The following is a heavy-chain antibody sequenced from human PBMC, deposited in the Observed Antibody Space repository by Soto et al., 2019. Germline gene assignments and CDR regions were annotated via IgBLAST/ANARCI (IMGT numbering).Heavy chain of an antibody. CDR1: GFTFSDYS. CDR2: ISSSSKYI. Sequence: EVQLVESGGGLVKPGGSLRLSCAASGFTFSDYSMTWVRQAPGKGLEWVSSISSSSKYIYYSDSLKGRFTISRDNAKNSFFLQMNSLRAEDTAVYYCARVLVATTPQGDAFDIWGQGTMVIVSS. CDR3: ARVLVATTPQGDAFDI. J-gene: IGHJ3*02. D-gene: IGHD5-12*01. V-gene: IGHV3-21*01.